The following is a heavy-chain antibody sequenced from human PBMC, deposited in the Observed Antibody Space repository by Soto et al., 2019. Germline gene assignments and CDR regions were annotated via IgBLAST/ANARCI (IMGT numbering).Heavy chain of an antibody. CDR1: GFTFSNYW. CDR2: INSSGNST. J-gene: IGHJ4*02. Sequence: PGGSLRLSCAASGFTFSNYWMHWVRQAPGKVLVWVSRINSSGNSTYYADSVKGRFTISRDNAKNSLYLQMNSLRAEDTAVYYCARVSGWYFLDDWGQGTLVTVSS. CDR3: ARVSGWYFLDD. V-gene: IGHV3-74*01. D-gene: IGHD6-19*01.